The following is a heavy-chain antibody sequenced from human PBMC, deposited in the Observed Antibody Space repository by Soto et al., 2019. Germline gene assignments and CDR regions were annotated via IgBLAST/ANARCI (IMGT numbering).Heavy chain of an antibody. V-gene: IGHV3-21*01. Sequence: EVQLVESGGGLVKPGGSLRLSCAASGFTFSSYSMNWVRQAPGKGLEWVSSISSSSYIYYADSVKGRFTISRDNAKNSLYLQMNSLRAEDTAVYYCARSDSITMVRGVIIESSYYYGMDVWGQGTTVTVSS. CDR1: GFTFSSYS. D-gene: IGHD3-10*01. CDR2: ISSSSYI. J-gene: IGHJ6*02. CDR3: ARSDSITMVRGVIIESSYYYGMDV.